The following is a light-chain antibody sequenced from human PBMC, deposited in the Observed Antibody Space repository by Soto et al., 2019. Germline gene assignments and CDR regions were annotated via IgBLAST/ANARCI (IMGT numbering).Light chain of an antibody. V-gene: IGLV2-8*01. CDR3: SSYTSSSTRV. CDR1: SSDVGGYNY. Sequence: QSALAQPPSASGSPGQSVAISCTGTSSDVGGYNYVSWYQQHPGKAPKLMTYEVNKRPSGVPDRFSGSKSGNTASLTVSGLQAEDEADYYCSSYTSSSTRVFGTGTKVTVL. CDR2: EVN. J-gene: IGLJ1*01.